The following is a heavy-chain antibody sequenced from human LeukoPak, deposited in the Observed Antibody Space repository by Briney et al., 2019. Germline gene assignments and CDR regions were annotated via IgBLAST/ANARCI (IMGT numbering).Heavy chain of an antibody. CDR2: INSGVNT. CDR1: GFTVNSDY. Sequence: GESLRLSCAASGFTVNSDYMTWVRQAPGKGLEWVSAINSGVNTYYADSVKGRFAISRDNPKNTLYLQMSSLGPEDTAVYYCARDPVLPNGLDVWGQGTTVTVSS. D-gene: IGHD4/OR15-4a*01. J-gene: IGHJ6*02. V-gene: IGHV3-66*02. CDR3: ARDPVLPNGLDV.